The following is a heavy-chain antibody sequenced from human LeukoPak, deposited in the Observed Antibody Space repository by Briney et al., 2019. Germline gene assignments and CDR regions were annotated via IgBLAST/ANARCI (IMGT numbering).Heavy chain of an antibody. CDR1: GFTFTTYA. CDR2: FSGSVDTT. D-gene: IGHD2-15*01. V-gene: IGHV3-23*01. Sequence: PGGSLRLSCAASGFTFTTYAMSWVCQTPGKGLEWVSTFSGSVDTTYHADSVKGRFTISRDNSKNTVYLQMNSLRAEDTAVYYCAKAAAGTCSGARCYYFDSWGQGTPVTVSS. CDR3: AKAAAGTCSGARCYYFDS. J-gene: IGHJ4*02.